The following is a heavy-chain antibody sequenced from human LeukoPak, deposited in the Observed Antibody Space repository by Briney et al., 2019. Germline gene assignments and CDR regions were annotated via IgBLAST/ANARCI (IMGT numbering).Heavy chain of an antibody. CDR3: ARVLTYYDFWSGLY. CDR1: GFTFNTYE. D-gene: IGHD3-3*01. J-gene: IGHJ4*02. Sequence: GGSLRLSCAASGFTFNTYEMNWVRQAPGKRLEWVSYISSSGSTIYYADSVKGRFTISRDNSKNTLYLQMNSLRAEDTAVYYCARVLTYYDFWSGLYWGQGTLVTVSS. V-gene: IGHV3-48*03. CDR2: ISSSGSTI.